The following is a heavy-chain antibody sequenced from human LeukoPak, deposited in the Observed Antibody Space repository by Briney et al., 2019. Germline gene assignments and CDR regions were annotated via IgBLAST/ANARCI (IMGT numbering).Heavy chain of an antibody. CDR3: ARGPRYGYDSSAIVLVF. V-gene: IGHV1-18*01. D-gene: IGHD3-22*01. CDR1: GYTFNNYG. CDR2: ISAYNGNA. Sequence: ASVKVSCKASGYTFNNYGVTWVRQAPGQGLEWMGRISAYNGNANYARNLQDRVTMTTDTSTSTAYMELRRLRPSDTAGYYCARGPRYGYDSSAIVLVFWGQGTLVSVSS. J-gene: IGHJ4*02.